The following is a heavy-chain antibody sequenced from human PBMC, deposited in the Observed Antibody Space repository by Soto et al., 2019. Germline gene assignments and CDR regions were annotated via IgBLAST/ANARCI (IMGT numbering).Heavy chain of an antibody. CDR3: AKDKYSGSYYSPAGPDY. Sequence: GGSLRLSCAASGFTFSSYAMSWVRQAPGKGLEWVSAISGSGGSTYYADSVKGRFTISRDNSKNTLYLQMNSLRAEDTAVYYCAKDKYSGSYYSPAGPDYWGQGTLVTVS. D-gene: IGHD1-26*01. CDR1: GFTFSSYA. V-gene: IGHV3-23*01. J-gene: IGHJ4*02. CDR2: ISGSGGST.